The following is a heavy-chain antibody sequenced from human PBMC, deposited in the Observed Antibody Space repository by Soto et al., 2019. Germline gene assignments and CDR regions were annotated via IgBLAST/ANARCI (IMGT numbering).Heavy chain of an antibody. J-gene: IGHJ6*02. CDR2: INHSGST. V-gene: IGHV4-34*01. CDR1: GGSFSGYY. D-gene: IGHD3-3*01. CDR3: ERGGTYYDFWRYYYYGMDV. Sequence: PSETLSLTCAVYGGSFSGYYWSWIRQPPGKGLEWIGEINHSGSTNYNPSLKSRVAISVDTSKNQFSLKLSSVTAADTAVYYCERGGTYYDFWRYYYYGMDVWGQGTTVTVSS.